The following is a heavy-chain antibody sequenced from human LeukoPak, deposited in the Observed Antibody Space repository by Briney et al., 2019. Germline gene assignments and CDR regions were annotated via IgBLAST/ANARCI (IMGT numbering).Heavy chain of an antibody. J-gene: IGHJ4*02. CDR2: IYSGGST. CDR3: AGTSHYCSSTSCYASAYFDY. D-gene: IGHD2-2*01. Sequence: GGSLRLSCTASGFTVSSNYMSWVRQAPGKGLEWVSVIYSGGSTYYADSVKGRFTISRDNSKNTLYLQMNSLRAEDTAVYYCAGTSHYCSSTSCYASAYFDYWGQGTLVTVSS. CDR1: GFTVSSNY. V-gene: IGHV3-66*01.